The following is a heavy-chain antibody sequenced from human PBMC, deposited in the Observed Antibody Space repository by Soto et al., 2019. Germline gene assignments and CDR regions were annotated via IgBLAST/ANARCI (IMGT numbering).Heavy chain of an antibody. CDR3: ARDQGIPYCGGDCYSDWYFDL. CDR2: LNPGNGNT. D-gene: IGHD2-21*01. Sequence: QVQLVQSGAEGKEPGASVKVSCRASGYTFTNYAIHWVRQAPGQRLEWMGWLNPGNGNTKYPQKFHGRVTITRHTSASTAYMFLSSLRSEDTAVYYCARDQGIPYCGGDCYSDWYFDLWGRGTLVTVSP. V-gene: IGHV1-3*01. CDR1: GYTFTNYA. J-gene: IGHJ2*01.